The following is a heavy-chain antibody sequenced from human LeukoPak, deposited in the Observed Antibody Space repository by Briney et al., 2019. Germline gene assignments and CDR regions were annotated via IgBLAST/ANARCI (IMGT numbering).Heavy chain of an antibody. CDR2: IYSGGST. D-gene: IGHD2-15*01. Sequence: GGSLRLSCAASGFTVSSNYMSWVRQAPGKGLEWVSVIYSGGSTYYADSVKGRFTISRDNSKNTLYLQMNSLRAEDTAVYYCARDPLQYCSGGSCRPTDYWGQGTLDTVSS. CDR1: GFTVSSNY. V-gene: IGHV3-66*02. J-gene: IGHJ4*02. CDR3: ARDPLQYCSGGSCRPTDY.